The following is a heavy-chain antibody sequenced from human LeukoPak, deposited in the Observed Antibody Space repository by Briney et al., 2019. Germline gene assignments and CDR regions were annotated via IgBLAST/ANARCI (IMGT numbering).Heavy chain of an antibody. CDR2: MNPYSGNT. Sequence: VASVKVSCKASGYTFTSYDINWVRQATGQGLEWMGWMNPYSGNTGYAQKFQGRVTMTRNTSISTAYMELSSLRSEDTAVYYCARGGTSYSTGEIGPNVFDYWGQGTLVTVSS. CDR3: ARGGTSYSTGEIGPNVFDY. V-gene: IGHV1-8*01. CDR1: GYTFTSYD. J-gene: IGHJ4*02. D-gene: IGHD4-11*01.